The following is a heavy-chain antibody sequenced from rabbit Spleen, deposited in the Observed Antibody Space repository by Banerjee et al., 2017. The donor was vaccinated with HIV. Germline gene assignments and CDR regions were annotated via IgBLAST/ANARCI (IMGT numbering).Heavy chain of an antibody. CDR3: ARSPYVDRLYFNL. CDR2: IYAESGIT. J-gene: IGHJ4*01. CDR1: GIDFSTYFW. D-gene: IGHD6-1*01. V-gene: IGHV1S45*01. Sequence: QEQLVESGGDLVKPEGSLTLTCTASGIDFSTYFWMCWVRQAPGKGLEWIACIYAESGITFYATWAKGRFTISKTSSTTVTLQMTSLTAADTATYFCARSPYVDRLYFNLWGQGTLVTVS.